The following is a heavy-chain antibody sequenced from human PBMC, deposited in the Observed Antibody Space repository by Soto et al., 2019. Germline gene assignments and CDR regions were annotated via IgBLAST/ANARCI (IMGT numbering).Heavy chain of an antibody. CDR3: AKGGGIVVPLRYFDY. CDR2: ISGSGGST. CDR1: GLTFSSYA. D-gene: IGHD3-22*01. Sequence: PGGSLRLSCVASGLTFSSYAMSWVRQAPGNGLEWVSAISGSGGSTYYADSVKGRFTISRDNSKNTLYLQMNSLRAEDTAVYYCAKGGGIVVPLRYFDYWGQGTLVTVSS. V-gene: IGHV3-23*01. J-gene: IGHJ4*02.